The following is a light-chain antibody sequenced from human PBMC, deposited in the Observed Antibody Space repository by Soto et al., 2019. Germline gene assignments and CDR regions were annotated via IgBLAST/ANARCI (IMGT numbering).Light chain of an antibody. Sequence: QSALTQPASVSGSPGQSITISCTGTSSDVGSYNLVSWYQQHPGKAPKLMIYEGSKRPSGVSNRFSGSKSGSTASLTISGLQAEDEADYYCCSYAGSSTLNYVFGTGTKVTVL. V-gene: IGLV2-23*01. J-gene: IGLJ1*01. CDR1: SSDVGSYNL. CDR3: CSYAGSSTLNYV. CDR2: EGS.